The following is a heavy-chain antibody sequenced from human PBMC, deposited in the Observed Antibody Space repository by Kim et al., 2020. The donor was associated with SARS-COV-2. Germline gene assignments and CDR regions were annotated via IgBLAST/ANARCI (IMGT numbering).Heavy chain of an antibody. CDR1: GYSFTTYW. CDR3: ARPSGSHLSPFDY. V-gene: IGHV5-51*01. Sequence: GESLKISCKGSGYSFTTYWIGWVRQMPGKGLEWMGIIYPGDSDTRYSPSFLGQVTISADKSISTAYLQWSSLKASDTAMYYCARPSGSHLSPFDYWGQGTLVTVSS. D-gene: IGHD6-25*01. CDR2: IYPGDSDT. J-gene: IGHJ4*02.